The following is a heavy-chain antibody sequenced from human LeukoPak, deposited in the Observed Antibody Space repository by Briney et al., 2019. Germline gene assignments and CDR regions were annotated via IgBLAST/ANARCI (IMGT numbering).Heavy chain of an antibody. CDR2: INPNSGGT. D-gene: IGHD2-2*01. CDR1: GYTFTGYY. CDR3: ARDEGYCSSASCSAELDY. Sequence: ASVKVSCKASGYTFTGYYMHWVRQAPGQGLEWMGWINPNSGGTIYAQNFQGRVTMTRDTSISTAYMELSRPRSDDTAVYYCARDEGYCSSASCSAELDYWGQGTLVTVSS. V-gene: IGHV1-2*02. J-gene: IGHJ4*02.